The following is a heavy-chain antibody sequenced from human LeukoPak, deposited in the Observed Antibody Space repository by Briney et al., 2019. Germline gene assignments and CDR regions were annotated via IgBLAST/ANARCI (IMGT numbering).Heavy chain of an antibody. J-gene: IGHJ4*02. CDR3: VRGSTLRHYQY. CDR1: VGSISSSTYY. CDR2: IYYSGRT. V-gene: IGHV4-39*01. Sequence: SETLSLTCTVSVGSISSSTYYWGWIRRPRGQWLEWIGSIYYSGRTSYNPSLKSRVTVSVDTTKNQFSLKLSSVTAADTAVYYCVRGSTLRHYQYWGQGTLVTVSS. D-gene: IGHD3-3*01.